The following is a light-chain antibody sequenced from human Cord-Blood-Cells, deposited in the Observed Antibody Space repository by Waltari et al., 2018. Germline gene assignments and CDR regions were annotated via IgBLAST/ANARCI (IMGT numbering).Light chain of an antibody. Sequence: DIQMPQSPSSLSASVGASVTITCRASQSISSYLNWYQQKPGKAPKLLIYAASSLQSGVPSRFSGSGSGTDVTLTSSRLQPRDFATFCSQQSYSTPYTFGQGTKLEIK. CDR1: QSISSY. J-gene: IGKJ2*01. V-gene: IGKV1-39*01. CDR3: QQSYSTPYT. CDR2: AAS.